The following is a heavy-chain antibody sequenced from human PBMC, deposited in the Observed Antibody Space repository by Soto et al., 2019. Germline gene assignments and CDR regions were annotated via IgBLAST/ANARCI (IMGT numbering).Heavy chain of an antibody. CDR2: IYYSGST. D-gene: IGHD2-15*01. CDR1: GGSISSYY. Sequence: PSETLSLTCTVSGGSISSYYWSWIRQPPGKGLEWIGYIYYSGSTNYNPSLKSRVTISVDTSKNQFSLKLSSVTAADTAVYYCGKIVYGGLYWFDPWGQGTLVTVSS. J-gene: IGHJ5*02. V-gene: IGHV4-59*01. CDR3: GKIVYGGLYWFDP.